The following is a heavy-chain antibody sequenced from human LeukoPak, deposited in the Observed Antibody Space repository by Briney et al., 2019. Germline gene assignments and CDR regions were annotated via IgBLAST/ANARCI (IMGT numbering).Heavy chain of an antibody. V-gene: IGHV1-69*05. D-gene: IGHD1-7*01. CDR2: IMPLFGTA. CDR3: AREWITGTKDAFDI. Sequence: GSSVKVSCKTSGGTFNNSAISWVRQAPGQGLEWLGGIMPLFGTAGYAQKFQGRVTITKDESTRTVYLELTSLTSDDTAVYYCAREWITGTKDAFDIWGQGTMVTVSS. CDR1: GGTFNNSA. J-gene: IGHJ3*02.